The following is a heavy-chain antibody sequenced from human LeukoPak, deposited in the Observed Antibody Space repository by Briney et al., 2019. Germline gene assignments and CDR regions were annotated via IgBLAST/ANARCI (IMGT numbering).Heavy chain of an antibody. CDR1: GFTFRNHG. CDR3: ARDRNFPAYYFDF. CDR2: IWYDGSEK. Sequence: GGSLRLSCAASGFTFRNHGMHWVRQAQGKGLEWLAVIWYDGSEKYYADSVQGRFTVSRDNSKNALYLQLNSLGAEDTAVYYCARDRNFPAYYFDFWGQGALVTVSS. V-gene: IGHV3-33*01. D-gene: IGHD3-10*01. J-gene: IGHJ4*02.